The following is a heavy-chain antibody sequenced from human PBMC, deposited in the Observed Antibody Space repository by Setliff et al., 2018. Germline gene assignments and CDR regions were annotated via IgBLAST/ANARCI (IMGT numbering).Heavy chain of an antibody. Sequence: PSETLSLTCTVSGGSISSYYWSWIRQPPGKGLEWIGYIYTSGSTNYNPSLKSRVTISVDTSKNQFSLKLSSVTAADTAVYYCAREPTRTGGFYYLDVWGEGTTVTVSS. CDR2: IYTSGST. CDR1: GGSISSYY. CDR3: AREPTRTGGFYYLDV. V-gene: IGHV4-4*08. D-gene: IGHD2-2*01. J-gene: IGHJ6*03.